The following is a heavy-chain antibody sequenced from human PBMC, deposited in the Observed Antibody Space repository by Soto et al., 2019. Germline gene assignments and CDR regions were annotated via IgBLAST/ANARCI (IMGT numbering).Heavy chain of an antibody. Sequence: SETLSLTCSVSGASVTRSSYYWAWIRQPPGKGLEWIASIHSHSGSTYYDPSLRGRVTISVDTSKNQFSLKLKSVTAADTAVYYCARGITMILVVQGEAPDKYYFDSWGQGTQVTVSS. V-gene: IGHV4-39*07. CDR3: ARGITMILVVQGEAPDKYYFDS. J-gene: IGHJ4*02. CDR2: IHSHSGST. CDR1: GASVTRSSYY. D-gene: IGHD3-22*01.